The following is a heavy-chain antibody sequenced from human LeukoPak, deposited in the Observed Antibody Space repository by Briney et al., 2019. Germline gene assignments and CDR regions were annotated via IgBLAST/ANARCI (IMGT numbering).Heavy chain of an antibody. CDR2: INPNSGGT. V-gene: IGHV1-2*02. CDR1: GYTFTGYY. J-gene: IGHJ4*02. D-gene: IGHD3-3*01. Sequence: ASVKVSCKASGYTFTGYYMHWVRQAPGQGLEWMGWINPNSGGTNYAQKFQGRVTMTRDTSISTAYMELSGLRSDDTAVYYCASIDDFWSGYFYYWGQGTLVTVSS. CDR3: ASIDDFWSGYFYY.